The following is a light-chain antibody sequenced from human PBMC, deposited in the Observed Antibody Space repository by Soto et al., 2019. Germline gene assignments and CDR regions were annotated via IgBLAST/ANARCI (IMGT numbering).Light chain of an antibody. CDR2: DVT. CDR3: CSHAGGSSWV. J-gene: IGLJ3*02. Sequence: QSALTQPRSVSGSPGQSVTISCTRTSGDVGAYDRVSWYQHHPTKAPKLIIYDVTNRPSGVPYRFSGSKSGSTASLTISGLQAEDEADYYCCSHAGGSSWVFGGGTKVTVL. V-gene: IGLV2-11*01. CDR1: SGDVGAYDR.